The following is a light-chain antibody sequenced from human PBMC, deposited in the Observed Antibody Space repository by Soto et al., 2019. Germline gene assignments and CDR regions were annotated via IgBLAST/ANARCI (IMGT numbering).Light chain of an antibody. CDR2: GAS. CDR1: QSVSSSY. V-gene: IGKV3-20*01. Sequence: DIVLTQSPGTLSLSPGESATLSCRASQSVSSSYLAWFQQKPGQAPRLLIYGASIRATGIPDRFSGSGSGTDFTLTISRLEPEDFAVYYCHQYGSSPRTFGQGTKVDIK. J-gene: IGKJ1*01. CDR3: HQYGSSPRT.